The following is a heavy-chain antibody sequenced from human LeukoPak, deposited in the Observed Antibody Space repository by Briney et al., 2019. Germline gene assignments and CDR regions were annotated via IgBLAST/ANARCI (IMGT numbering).Heavy chain of an antibody. CDR1: GFTFSSYR. CDR2: ISSSSSYI. V-gene: IGHV3-21*01. CDR3: ARARVFYSSGWYGFDY. J-gene: IGHJ4*02. D-gene: IGHD6-19*01. Sequence: GGSLRLSCAASGFTFSSYRMTWVRQAPGKGLEWVSSISSSSSYIYYADSVKGRFTISRDNAKNSLYLQMNSLRAEDTAVYYCARARVFYSSGWYGFDYWGQGTLVTVSS.